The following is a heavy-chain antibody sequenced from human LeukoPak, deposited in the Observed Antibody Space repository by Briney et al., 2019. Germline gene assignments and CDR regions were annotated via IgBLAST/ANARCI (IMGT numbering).Heavy chain of an antibody. CDR3: TREQDREASATVVGDY. CDR1: GFTFTSYW. Sequence: GGSLRLSCAASGFTFTSYWMTWVRQAPGKGLEWLTNINEDGSVKHYVDSVRGRFTVSRDNAKNSLFLQMNSLRAEDTAVYYCTREQDREASATVVGDYWGQGTLVTVSS. J-gene: IGHJ4*02. D-gene: IGHD4-23*01. V-gene: IGHV3-7*01. CDR2: INEDGSVK.